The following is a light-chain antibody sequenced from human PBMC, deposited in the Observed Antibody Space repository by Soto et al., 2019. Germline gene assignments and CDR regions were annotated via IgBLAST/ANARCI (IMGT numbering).Light chain of an antibody. V-gene: IGLV2-23*01. CDR2: EGN. Sequence: QSVLTQPASVSGSPGQSITISCTASSSHIGSSNLVSWYQHHSGKAPKLIIYEGNKRPSGVSNRFSGSKSGKTASLTISGLQAEEEGTYYCCSYAGSSPLYVFGAGTKVTVL. CDR3: CSYAGSSPLYV. J-gene: IGLJ1*01. CDR1: SSHIGSSNL.